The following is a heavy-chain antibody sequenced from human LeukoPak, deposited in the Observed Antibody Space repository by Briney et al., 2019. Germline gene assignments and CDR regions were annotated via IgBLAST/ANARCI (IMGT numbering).Heavy chain of an antibody. Sequence: GGSLRLSCAASGFTFSSYSMNWVRQAPGKGLEWVSSISSSSSYIYYADSVKGRFTISRDNAKNSLYLQMNSLRAEDTAVYYCARDFGVVTLDAFDIWGQGTTVTVSS. CDR2: ISSSSSYI. J-gene: IGHJ3*02. D-gene: IGHD3-3*01. CDR3: ARDFGVVTLDAFDI. V-gene: IGHV3-21*01. CDR1: GFTFSSYS.